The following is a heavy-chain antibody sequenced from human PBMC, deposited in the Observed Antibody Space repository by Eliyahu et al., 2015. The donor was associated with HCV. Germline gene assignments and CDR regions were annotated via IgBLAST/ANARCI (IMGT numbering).Heavy chain of an antibody. V-gene: IGHV3-33*01. J-gene: IGHJ6*02. D-gene: IGHD2-2*01. CDR3: ARLGYCSSTSCHYFGMDV. Sequence: QVQLVESGGGVVQPGRSLRLSCAASGFTFSSYGMHWVRQAPGKGLEWVAVIWYDGSNKYYADSVKGRFTISRDNSKNTLYLQMNSLRAEDTAVYYCARLGYCSSTSCHYFGMDVWGQGTTVTVSS. CDR1: GFTFSSYG. CDR2: IWYDGSNK.